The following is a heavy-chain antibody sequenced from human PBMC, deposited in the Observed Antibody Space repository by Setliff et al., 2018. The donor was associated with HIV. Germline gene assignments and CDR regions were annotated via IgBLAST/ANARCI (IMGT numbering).Heavy chain of an antibody. V-gene: IGHV4-59*08. J-gene: IGHJ6*03. CDR2: ISYTGST. CDR3: ARHPTNWGSTGYYYYYMDV. D-gene: IGHD7-27*01. Sequence: PSETLSLTCNVSGASISGYYWSWIRQPPGKGLELIGYISYTGSTNYNPSLKSRVTISVDTSKNQFSLKLTSVTAADTAVYYCARHPTNWGSTGYYYYYMDVWGKGTTVTVS. CDR1: GASISGYY.